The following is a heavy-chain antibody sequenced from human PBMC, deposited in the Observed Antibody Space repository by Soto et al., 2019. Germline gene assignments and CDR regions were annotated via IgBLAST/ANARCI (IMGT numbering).Heavy chain of an antibody. J-gene: IGHJ4*02. CDR2: ISAYNGNT. CDR1: GYAFTSYG. D-gene: IGHD2-2*01. V-gene: IGHV1-18*01. Sequence: GASVKVSCKASGYAFTSYGISWVRQAPGQGLEWMGWISAYNGNTNYAQKLQDRVTMTTDTSTSTAYMELRSLRSDDTAVYYCARGNRVVPAANIPAYWGQGTLVTVSS. CDR3: ARGNRVVPAANIPAY.